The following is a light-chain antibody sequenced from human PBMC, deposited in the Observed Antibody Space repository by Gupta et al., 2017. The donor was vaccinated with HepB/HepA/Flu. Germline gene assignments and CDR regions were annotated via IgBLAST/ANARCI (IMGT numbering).Light chain of an antibody. J-gene: IGLJ3*02. CDR1: SSDVVSHNL. CDR3: CSYGASSNYGV. Sequence: QSALPHPASVSGSPGPSSTISCTGTSSDVVSHNLVSWYQHHPGKAPKLMIYEVTKRPSGVPNRFSGSKSGNTASLTITGLQAEDEADYYCCSYGASSNYGVFGGGTKLTVL. CDR2: EVT. V-gene: IGLV2-23*02.